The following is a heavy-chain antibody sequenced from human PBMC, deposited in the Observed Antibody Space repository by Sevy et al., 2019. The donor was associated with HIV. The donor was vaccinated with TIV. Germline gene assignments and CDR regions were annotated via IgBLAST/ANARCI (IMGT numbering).Heavy chain of an antibody. CDR1: GFTFSSYW. CDR3: ARDRGVAATFDYYFDY. V-gene: IGHV3-7*01. D-gene: IGHD2-15*01. CDR2: IKQDGSEK. Sequence: GGSLRLSCAASGFTFSSYWMSWVRQAPGKGLEWVANIKQDGSEKYYVDSVKGRFTISRDNAKNSRYLQMNSLRAEDTAVYYWARDRGVAATFDYYFDYWGQGTLVTVSS. J-gene: IGHJ4*02.